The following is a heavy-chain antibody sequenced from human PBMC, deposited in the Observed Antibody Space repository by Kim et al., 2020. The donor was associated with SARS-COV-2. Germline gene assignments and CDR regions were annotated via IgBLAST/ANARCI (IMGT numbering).Heavy chain of an antibody. CDR3: ARGGRITRKGVDY. J-gene: IGHJ4*02. D-gene: IGHD3-10*01. V-gene: IGHV4-34*01. Sequence: YNPSLKSRVTISVDTSKNQFSLKLSSVTAADTAVYYCARGGRITRKGVDYWGQGTLVTVSS.